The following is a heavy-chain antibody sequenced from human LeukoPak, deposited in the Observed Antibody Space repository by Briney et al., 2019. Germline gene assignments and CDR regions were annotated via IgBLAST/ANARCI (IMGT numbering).Heavy chain of an antibody. J-gene: IGHJ4*02. CDR3: ARLADTAMDYFDY. CDR2: IYPGDSDT. Sequence: GESLKISCQGSGYSFSSYWIGWVRQMPGKGLEWMGIIYPGDSDTRYSPSFQGQVTISADKSISTAYLQWSSLKASDTAMYYCARLADTAMDYFDYWGQGTLVTVSS. CDR1: GYSFSSYW. D-gene: IGHD5-18*01. V-gene: IGHV5-51*01.